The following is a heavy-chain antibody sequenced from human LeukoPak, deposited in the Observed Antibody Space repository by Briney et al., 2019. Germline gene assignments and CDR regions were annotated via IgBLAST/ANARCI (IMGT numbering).Heavy chain of an antibody. Sequence: SETLSLTCSVSGVSISSSSYYWGWIRQPPGKGLEWIGSIYYSGNTYYNPSLKSRVTISVDTSKNQFSLKLSSVTAADTAVYYCARDGTSLNLAEFDYWGQGTLVTVSS. CDR2: IYYSGNT. D-gene: IGHD1-1*01. CDR1: GVSISSSSYY. J-gene: IGHJ4*02. CDR3: ARDGTSLNLAEFDY. V-gene: IGHV4-39*07.